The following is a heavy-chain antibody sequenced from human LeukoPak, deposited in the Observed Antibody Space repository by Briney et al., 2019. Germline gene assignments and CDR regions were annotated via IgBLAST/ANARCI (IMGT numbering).Heavy chain of an antibody. V-gene: IGHV4-30-4*07. CDR3: ARVYYSNSYDYWYFDL. J-gene: IGHJ2*01. CDR1: GGSISSGGYS. Sequence: TSSETLSLTCAVSGGSISSGGYSWSWIRQPPGKGLEWIGYIYYSGSTYYNPSLKSRVTISVDTSKNQFSLKLSSVTAADTAVYYCARVYYSNSYDYWYFDLWGRGTLVTVSS. D-gene: IGHD6-13*01. CDR2: IYYSGST.